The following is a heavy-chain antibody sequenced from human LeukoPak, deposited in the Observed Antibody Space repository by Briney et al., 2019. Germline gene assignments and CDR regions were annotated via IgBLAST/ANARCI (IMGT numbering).Heavy chain of an antibody. D-gene: IGHD7-27*01. Sequence: GSSVKVSCKASGGTFSSYAISWVRQAPGQGLEWMGGIIPIFDTANYAQRFQGRVTITRNTSISTAYMELSSLRSEDTAVYYCARGWETGDLDYWGQGTLVTVSS. J-gene: IGHJ4*02. CDR2: IIPIFDTA. CDR1: GGTFSSYA. V-gene: IGHV1-69*05. CDR3: ARGWETGDLDY.